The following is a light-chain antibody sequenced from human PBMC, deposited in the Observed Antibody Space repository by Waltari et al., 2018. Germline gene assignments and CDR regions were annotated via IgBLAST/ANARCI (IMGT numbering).Light chain of an antibody. V-gene: IGLV2-8*01. CDR2: EVN. J-gene: IGLJ1*01. CDR3: CSYAGSNYFYV. Sequence: QSALTQPPSASGSPGQSVTISCAGTRNDVGGYNFVSWYQQHPGKDPKLMIFEVNQRPYGFPDRFSGSKSGNTASLTVSGLQAEDEADYYCCSYAGSNYFYVFGTGTKVTVL. CDR1: RNDVGGYNF.